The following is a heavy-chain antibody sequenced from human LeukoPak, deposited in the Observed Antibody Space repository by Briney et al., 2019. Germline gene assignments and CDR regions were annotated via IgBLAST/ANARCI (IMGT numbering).Heavy chain of an antibody. CDR1: GFTFSDYY. CDR3: AKGGDYDILTGYYYYFDY. Sequence: GGSLRLSCAASGFTFSDYYMGWIRQAPGKGLEWVSAISGSGGSTYYADSVKGRFTISRDNSKNTLYLQMNSLRAEDTAVYYCAKGGDYDILTGYYYYFDYWGQGTLVTVSS. D-gene: IGHD3-9*01. CDR2: ISGSGGST. V-gene: IGHV3-23*01. J-gene: IGHJ4*02.